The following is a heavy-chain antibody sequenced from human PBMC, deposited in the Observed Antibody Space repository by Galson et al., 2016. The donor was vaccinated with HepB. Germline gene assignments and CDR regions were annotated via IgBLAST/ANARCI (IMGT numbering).Heavy chain of an antibody. J-gene: IGHJ5*02. CDR2: IRGKAYSYAT. V-gene: IGHV3-73*01. CDR1: GFDFSVSA. D-gene: IGHD3-10*01. CDR3: LRPVQGSGWFDP. Sequence: SLRLSCAASGFDFSVSAMHWVRQASGKGLEWVGRIRGKAYSYATTYAASVTGRFTISRDDSTNTAYLQMNSLKTADAAVYYCLRPVQGSGWFDPGGQGALVIVSS.